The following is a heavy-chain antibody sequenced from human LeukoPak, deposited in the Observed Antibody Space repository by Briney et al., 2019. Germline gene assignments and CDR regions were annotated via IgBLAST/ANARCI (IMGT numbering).Heavy chain of an antibody. J-gene: IGHJ5*02. CDR1: GFTFSSYE. CDR2: ISSSGSTI. CDR3: AKDEKWLQYET. D-gene: IGHD5-24*01. V-gene: IGHV3-48*03. Sequence: GGSLRLSCAASGFTFSSYEMNRVRQAPGKGLEWVSYISSSGSTIYYADSVKGRFTISRDNSKNTLYLQMNSLRAEDTAVYYCAKDEKWLQYETWGQGTLVTVSS.